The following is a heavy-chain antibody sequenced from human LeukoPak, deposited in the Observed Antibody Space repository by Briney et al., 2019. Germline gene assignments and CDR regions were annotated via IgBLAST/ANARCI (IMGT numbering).Heavy chain of an antibody. Sequence: ASVKVSCKASGYTFTSYAMNWVRQAPGQGLEWMGWINTNTGNPTYAQGFTGRFVFSLDTSVSTAYLQISSLKAEDTAVYYCAREGIAAVGTEFDYYYYGMDVWGQGTTVTVSS. CDR2: INTNTGNP. J-gene: IGHJ6*02. D-gene: IGHD6-13*01. V-gene: IGHV7-4-1*02. CDR1: GYTFTSYA. CDR3: AREGIAAVGTEFDYYYYGMDV.